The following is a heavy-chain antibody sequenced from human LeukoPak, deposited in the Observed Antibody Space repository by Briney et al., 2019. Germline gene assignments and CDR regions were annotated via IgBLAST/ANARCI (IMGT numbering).Heavy chain of an antibody. D-gene: IGHD5-18*01. CDR2: ISYDGSNK. V-gene: IGHV3-30-3*01. CDR3: ASDTAASFHDAFDI. Sequence: GGSLRLSCAASGFTFSSYAMHWVRQDPGKGLEWLAVISYDGSNKYYADSVKGRFTISRDNSKNTLYLQMNSLRAEDTAVYYCASDTAASFHDAFDIWGQGTMVTVSS. CDR1: GFTFSSYA. J-gene: IGHJ3*02.